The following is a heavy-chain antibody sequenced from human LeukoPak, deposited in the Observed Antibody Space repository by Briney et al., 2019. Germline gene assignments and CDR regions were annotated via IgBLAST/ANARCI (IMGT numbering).Heavy chain of an antibody. J-gene: IGHJ4*02. Sequence: GGSLRLSCAASGFTFSSYGMHWVRQAPGKRLEGVALIRYDGSNKYYADSVKGRFTISRDNSKKTLYLQMNRLRAEDTAVYYCAKILVVVPAEHYFDYWGQGTLVTVSS. V-gene: IGHV3-30*02. CDR1: GFTFSSYG. CDR3: AKILVVVPAEHYFDY. CDR2: IRYDGSNK. D-gene: IGHD2-2*01.